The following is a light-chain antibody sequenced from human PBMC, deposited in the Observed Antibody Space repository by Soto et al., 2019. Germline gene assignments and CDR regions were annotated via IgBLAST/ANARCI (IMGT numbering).Light chain of an antibody. J-gene: IGKJ5*01. CDR3: RQYDSLPPIT. CDR2: DAS. Sequence: DIQMTQSPSSLSASVGDRVTITCQASQDISNYLNWYQQKPGKAPKLLIYDASNLETGVPSRFSGRGSGTEFTFTISSLQPEDIATYYCRQYDSLPPITFGQGTRLEIK. V-gene: IGKV1-33*01. CDR1: QDISNY.